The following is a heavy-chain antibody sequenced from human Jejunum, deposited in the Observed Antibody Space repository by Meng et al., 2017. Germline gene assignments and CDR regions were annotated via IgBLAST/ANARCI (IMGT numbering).Heavy chain of an antibody. CDR3: ARVNWTSSYWYFDL. J-gene: IGHJ2*01. V-gene: IGHV4-31*01. D-gene: IGHD1-1*01. Sequence: HLHESGPGLVKPSQPLSLTCTVSGASMSSGNYYWTWIRQHPGKGLEWIGYIYYSGSTYYNPSLQSLVTISIDMSENQFSLKLTSVTAADTAVYYCARVNWTSSYWYFDLWGRGTLVTVSS. CDR1: GASMSSGNYY. CDR2: IYYSGST.